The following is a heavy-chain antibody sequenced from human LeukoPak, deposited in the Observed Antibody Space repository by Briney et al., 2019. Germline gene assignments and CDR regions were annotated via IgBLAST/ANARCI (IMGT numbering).Heavy chain of an antibody. Sequence: GGSLRLSCAASGFTFSSYGMHWVRQAPGKGLEWVAVISYDGSNKYYADSVKGRFTISRDNSKNTLYLQMNSLRAEDTAVYYCARGKYYYDSSGYGYFDYWGQGTLVTVSS. D-gene: IGHD3-22*01. V-gene: IGHV3-30*03. CDR2: ISYDGSNK. CDR1: GFTFSSYG. J-gene: IGHJ4*02. CDR3: ARGKYYYDSSGYGYFDY.